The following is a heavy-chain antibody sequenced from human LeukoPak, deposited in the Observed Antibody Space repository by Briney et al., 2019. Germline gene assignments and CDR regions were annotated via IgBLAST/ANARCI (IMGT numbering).Heavy chain of an antibody. CDR2: IKSKTDGGKT. CDR1: GFTFSNAW. CDR3: TTSFYGDYRYFDY. V-gene: IGHV3-15*01. J-gene: IGHJ4*02. D-gene: IGHD4-17*01. Sequence: PGGSLRLSCAASGFTFSNAWMSWVRQAPGKGLEWVGHIKSKTDGGKTDYSAPVKGRFTISRDDSKNTLYLQMNSLKTEDTAVYYCTTSFYGDYRYFDYWGQGTLVTVSS.